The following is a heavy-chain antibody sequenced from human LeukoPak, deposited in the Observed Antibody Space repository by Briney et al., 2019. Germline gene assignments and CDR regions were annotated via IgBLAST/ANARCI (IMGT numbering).Heavy chain of an antibody. V-gene: IGHV4-4*02. CDR2: IYYSGST. CDR1: GGPITSSNW. D-gene: IGHD1-14*01. J-gene: IGHJ4*02. CDR3: ARVGRLDTGGGFSLNN. Sequence: SGTLSLTCAVSGGPITSSNWWSWVRQPPGKGLEWIGEIYYSGSTNYNPSLKSRVTTSVDKSTNQFSLKLSSVTAADTAVYYCARVGRLDTGGGFSLNNWGQGALVTVSS.